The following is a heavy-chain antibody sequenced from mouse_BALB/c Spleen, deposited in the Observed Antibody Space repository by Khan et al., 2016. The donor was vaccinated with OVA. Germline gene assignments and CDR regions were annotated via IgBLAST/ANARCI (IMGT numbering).Heavy chain of an antibody. Sequence: EVQLVESGGDLVKPGGSLKLSCAASGFIFSSYSMSWVRQTPDKRLEWVATISSGGDYTYYPDNVKVRFTISRDNAKNTLYLQMSSLKSEDTAMYYCASHLTGSFAYWGQGTLVTVSA. CDR1: GFIFSSYS. J-gene: IGHJ3*01. D-gene: IGHD4-1*01. V-gene: IGHV5-6*01. CDR3: ASHLTGSFAY. CDR2: ISSGGDYT.